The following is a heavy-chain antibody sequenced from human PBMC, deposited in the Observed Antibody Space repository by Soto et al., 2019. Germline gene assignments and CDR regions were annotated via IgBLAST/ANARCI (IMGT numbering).Heavy chain of an antibody. CDR2: IIPVFATP. Sequence: QEQLVQSGAEVKKPGSSVKVSCKDSGGLFSSYAISWVRQAPGQGLEWMGGIIPVFATPYYAQKFQGRVTITADESTNTAYMELSSLRSEDTAMYYCVRGDSPYVWFNEFWGQGSLVTVSS. D-gene: IGHD3-16*01. J-gene: IGHJ4*02. CDR3: VRGDSPYVWFNEF. V-gene: IGHV1-69*01. CDR1: GGLFSSYA.